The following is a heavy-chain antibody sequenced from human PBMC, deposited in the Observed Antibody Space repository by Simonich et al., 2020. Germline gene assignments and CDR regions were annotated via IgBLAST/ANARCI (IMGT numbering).Heavy chain of an antibody. J-gene: IGHJ4*02. CDR2: IYYSGRT. CDR1: GGSISSYY. D-gene: IGHD5-12*01. V-gene: IGHV4-59*08. Sequence: QVQLQESGPGLVKPSETLSLTCTVSGGSISSYYWSWIRPPPGKGLEWIGYIYYSGRTNYNPSLKSRVTISVDTSKNQFSLKLSSVTAADTAVYYCARHDRWLQFYFDYWGQGTLVTVSS. CDR3: ARHDRWLQFYFDY.